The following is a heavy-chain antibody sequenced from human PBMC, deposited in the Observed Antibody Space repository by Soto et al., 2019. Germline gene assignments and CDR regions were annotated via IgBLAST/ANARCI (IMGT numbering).Heavy chain of an antibody. D-gene: IGHD6-6*01. CDR1: GGSFSGYY. J-gene: IGHJ5*02. Sequence: QVQLQQWGAGLLKPSETLSLTCAVYGGSFSGYYWSWIRQPPGKGLEWIGEINHSGSTNYNPSLKSRVTISVDTSKNQFSLKLSSVTAADTAVYYCARGSSIAARRWFDPWGLGTLVTVSS. CDR3: ARGSSIAARRWFDP. CDR2: INHSGST. V-gene: IGHV4-34*01.